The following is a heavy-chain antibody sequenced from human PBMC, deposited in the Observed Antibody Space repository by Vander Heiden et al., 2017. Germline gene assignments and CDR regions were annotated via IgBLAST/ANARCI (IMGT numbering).Heavy chain of an antibody. J-gene: IGHJ6*02. CDR3: ARGLGGEGDPASGLDV. D-gene: IGHD3-16*01. CDR1: GFTFSSYA. CDR2: ISYDGSNK. V-gene: IGHV3-30*04. Sequence: GFTFSSYAMHWVRQAPGKGLEWVAVISYDGSNKYYADSVQGRFTISRDNSKNTLYLQMNSLRAEDTAVYYCARGLGGEGDPASGLDVWGQGTTVTVSS.